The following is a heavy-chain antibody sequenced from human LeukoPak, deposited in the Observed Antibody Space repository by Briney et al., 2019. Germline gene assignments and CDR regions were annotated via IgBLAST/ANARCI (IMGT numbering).Heavy chain of an antibody. D-gene: IGHD6-19*01. CDR2: IGGLGGST. V-gene: IGHV3-23*01. J-gene: IGHJ4*02. CDR1: GFTFSSYA. CDR3: AKSVGSSGWYWFDY. Sequence: GGSLRLSCAASGFTFSSYAMSWVRQARGKGLEWVSSIGGLGGSTFYAVSVKGRFTISRDNSKNTLYLQMNSLRAEDTAVYYCAKSVGSSGWYWFDYWGQGTLVTVSS.